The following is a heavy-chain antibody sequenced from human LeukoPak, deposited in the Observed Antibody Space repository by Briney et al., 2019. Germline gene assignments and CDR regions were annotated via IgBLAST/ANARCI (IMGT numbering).Heavy chain of an antibody. D-gene: IGHD6-13*01. CDR3: ARTSSWYAGAWFDS. J-gene: IGHJ5*01. Sequence: SETLSLTCTVSRGSIRTADYYWAWVRQPPGEGLEWLGSIYFSGTPYFNPSLKSRVAGSIDTSKNQFSLKVTSVNSSDTAVYFCARTSSWYAGAWFDSWGQGTLVTVSS. CDR2: IYFSGTP. CDR1: RGSIRTADYY. V-gene: IGHV4-39*01.